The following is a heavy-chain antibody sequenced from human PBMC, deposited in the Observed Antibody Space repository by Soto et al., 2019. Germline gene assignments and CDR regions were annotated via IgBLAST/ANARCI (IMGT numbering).Heavy chain of an antibody. CDR3: ARSVLMDYYDSSGYPDY. D-gene: IGHD3-22*01. Sequence: RGESLKISCKGSGYSFTSYWIGWVRQMPGKGLEWMGIIYPGDSDTRYSPSFQGQVTISADKSISTAYLQWSSLKASDTAMYYCARSVLMDYYDSSGYPDYWGQGTLVTVSS. J-gene: IGHJ4*02. CDR2: IYPGDSDT. V-gene: IGHV5-51*01. CDR1: GYSFTSYW.